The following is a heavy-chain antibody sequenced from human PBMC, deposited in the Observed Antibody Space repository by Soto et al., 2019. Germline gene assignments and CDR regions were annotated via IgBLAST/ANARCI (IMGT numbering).Heavy chain of an antibody. D-gene: IGHD5-12*01. CDR3: AREEGGGYDHRWFDP. CDR1: GGSISSGGYY. J-gene: IGHJ5*02. Sequence: QVQLQESGPGLVKPSQTLSLTCTVSGGSISSGGYYWSWIRQHPGKGLEWIGYIYYSGSTYYNPSLKSRVTISVATSKHQFSLKLSSVTAADTAVYYCAREEGGGYDHRWFDPWGQGTLVTVSS. V-gene: IGHV4-31*03. CDR2: IYYSGST.